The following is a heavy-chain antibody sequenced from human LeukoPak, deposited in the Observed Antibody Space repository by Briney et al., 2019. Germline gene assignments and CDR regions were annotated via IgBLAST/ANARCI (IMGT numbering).Heavy chain of an antibody. CDR2: IWYDGSNK. CDR1: GFTFSSYG. Sequence: GGSLRLSCAASGFTFSSYGMHWVSQAPGKRLEWVAVIWYDGSNKYYADSVKGRFTISRDNSKNTLYLQMNSLRAEDTAVYYCAKDSYDSSLPTYYFDYWGQGTLVTVSS. V-gene: IGHV3-33*06. D-gene: IGHD3-22*01. J-gene: IGHJ4*02. CDR3: AKDSYDSSLPTYYFDY.